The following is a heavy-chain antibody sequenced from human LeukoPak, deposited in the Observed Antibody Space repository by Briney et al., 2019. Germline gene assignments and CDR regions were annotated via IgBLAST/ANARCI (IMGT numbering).Heavy chain of an antibody. J-gene: IGHJ4*02. CDR2: ISGSSDKT. CDR1: GVALCSNG. Sequence: GGALRLSRAAPGVALCSNGMSVGPKAPGKGLEWVSSISGSSDKTYYEDSVQGRFTSSRDNSKSTMYLPMNSLQAQETAVYHCAKTTGYYALWGQGTLVIVSP. V-gene: IGHV3-23*01. CDR3: AKTTGYYAL. D-gene: IGHD3-9*01.